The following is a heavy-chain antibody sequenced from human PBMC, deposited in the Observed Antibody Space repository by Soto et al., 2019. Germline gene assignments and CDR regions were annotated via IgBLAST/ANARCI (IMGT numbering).Heavy chain of an antibody. CDR2: IIPIFGTA. D-gene: IGHD3-22*01. J-gene: IGHJ4*02. Sequence: QVQLVQSGAEVKKPGSSVKVSCKASGGTFSSYAISWVRQAPGQGLEWMGGIIPIFGTANYAQKFQGRVTITADESTSTAYMELSSLRSEDMAVYYCARDSPYDSSGYVPSFDYWGQGTLVTVSS. CDR1: GGTFSSYA. CDR3: ARDSPYDSSGYVPSFDY. V-gene: IGHV1-69*01.